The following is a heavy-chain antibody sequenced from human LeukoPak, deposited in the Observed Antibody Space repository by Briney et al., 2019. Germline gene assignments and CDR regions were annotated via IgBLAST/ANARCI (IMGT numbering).Heavy chain of an antibody. CDR1: GFSFSDYW. CDR3: ARAWMVRGADAF. J-gene: IGHJ4*02. V-gene: IGHV3-7*01. CDR2: IKQDGSET. Sequence: PGGSLRLSCAASGFSFSDYWMSWVRQAPGKGLEWVASIKQDGSETYYVDSVKGRFTISRDNAKNSLYLQMNSLRAEDTAVYYCARAWMVRGADAFWGQGTLVTVSS. D-gene: IGHD3-10*01.